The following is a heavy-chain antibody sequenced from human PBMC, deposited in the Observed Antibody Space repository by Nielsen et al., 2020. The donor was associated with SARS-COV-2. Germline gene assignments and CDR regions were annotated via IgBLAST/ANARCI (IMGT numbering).Heavy chain of an antibody. CDR3: ARDWCSAGSCYFDY. V-gene: IGHV3-21*01. J-gene: IGHJ4*02. CDR1: GFTFSSYS. Sequence: GESLKISCAASGFTFSSYSMNWVRQAPGKGLEWVSSISSSSSYIYYADSVKGRFTISRDNAKNSLYLQMNSLRAEDTAVYYCARDWCSAGSCYFDYWGQGTLVTVSS. D-gene: IGHD2-15*01. CDR2: ISSSSSYI.